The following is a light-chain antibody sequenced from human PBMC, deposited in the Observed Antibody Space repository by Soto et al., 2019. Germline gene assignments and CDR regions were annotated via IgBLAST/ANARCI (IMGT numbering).Light chain of an antibody. CDR3: SSHSTDSTLV. CDR2: SNN. J-gene: IGLJ2*01. V-gene: IGLV1-44*01. CDR1: SSNIGSNT. Sequence: QSVLTQPPSASGTPGQRVTISCSGSSSNIGSNTVNWYQQLPGTAPKLLIYSNNQRPSGVPDRFSGSKSGTSASLAISGLQSEDEATYSCSSHSTDSTLVFGGGTKLTVL.